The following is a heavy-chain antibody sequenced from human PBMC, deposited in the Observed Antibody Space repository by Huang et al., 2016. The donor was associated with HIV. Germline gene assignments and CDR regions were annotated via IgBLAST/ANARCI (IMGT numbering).Heavy chain of an antibody. Sequence: EVQLVQSGAEVKKPGESLKISCKGSGFSFTNYWFGWVRQMPGKGLEWMGITYPGDSDTTDSPAVEGQVTISADKSINTAYLQGSSLKASDSAIYYCARPLLGYSYGYYFDQWGQGTLVTVSS. CDR1: GFSFTNYW. V-gene: IGHV5-51*03. J-gene: IGHJ4*02. CDR2: TYPGDSDT. D-gene: IGHD5-18*01. CDR3: ARPLLGYSYGYYFDQ.